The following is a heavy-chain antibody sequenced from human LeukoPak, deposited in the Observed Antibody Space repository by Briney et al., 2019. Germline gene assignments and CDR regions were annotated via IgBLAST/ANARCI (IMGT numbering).Heavy chain of an antibody. CDR3: VRAEITMVRGVTPFGMDV. CDR2: INPNSGGT. Sequence: ASVKVSCKASGYTFTGYYMHWVRRAPGQGLEWMGWINPNSGGTNYAQKFQGWVTMTRDTSIGTAYMELSRLRSDDTAVYYCVRAEITMVRGVTPFGMDVWGKGTTVTVSS. D-gene: IGHD3-10*01. CDR1: GYTFTGYY. V-gene: IGHV1-2*04. J-gene: IGHJ6*04.